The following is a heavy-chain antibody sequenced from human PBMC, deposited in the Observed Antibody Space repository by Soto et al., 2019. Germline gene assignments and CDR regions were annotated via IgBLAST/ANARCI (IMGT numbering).Heavy chain of an antibody. CDR1: GYSFTSYW. V-gene: IGHV5-10-1*01. Sequence: GESLKISCKGSGYSFTSYWISWVRQMPGKALEWMGRIDPSDSYTNYSPSFQGNVTISADKSISTAYLQWSSLKASDTAMYYCARLGGYSYGSNYYYYYGMDVRGQGSTGTICS. CDR2: IDPSDSYT. J-gene: IGHJ6*02. CDR3: ARLGGYSYGSNYYYYYGMDV. D-gene: IGHD5-18*01.